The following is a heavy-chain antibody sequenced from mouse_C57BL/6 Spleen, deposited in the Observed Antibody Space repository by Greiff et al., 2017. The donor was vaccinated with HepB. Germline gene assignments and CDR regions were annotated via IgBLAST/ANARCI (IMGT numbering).Heavy chain of an antibody. Sequence: VQLKESGPGLVAPSQSLSITCTVSGFSLTSYAISWVRQPPGKGLEWLGVIWTGGGTNYNSALKSRLSISKDNSKSQVFLKMNSLQTDDTARYYCARIYGSSYEGYFDYWGQGTTLTVSS. V-gene: IGHV2-9-1*01. J-gene: IGHJ2*01. CDR3: ARIYGSSYEGYFDY. CDR2: IWTGGGT. CDR1: GFSLTSYA. D-gene: IGHD1-1*01.